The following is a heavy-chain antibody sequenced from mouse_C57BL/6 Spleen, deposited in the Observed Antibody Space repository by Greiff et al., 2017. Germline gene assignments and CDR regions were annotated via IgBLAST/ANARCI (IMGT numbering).Heavy chain of an antibody. J-gene: IGHJ2*01. V-gene: IGHV14-2*01. CDR1: GFNFTDYY. CDR2: IDPADGDT. D-gene: IGHD2-4*01. CDR3: ARDDSDY. Sequence: VQLKQSGAELVKPGASVKLSCTASGFNFTDYYMHWVKQRTEQGLEWIGRIDPADGDTKYAPKFQGKATITADTSSNTAYLQLSSLTSEDTTVYYSARDDSDYWGQGTTLTVSS.